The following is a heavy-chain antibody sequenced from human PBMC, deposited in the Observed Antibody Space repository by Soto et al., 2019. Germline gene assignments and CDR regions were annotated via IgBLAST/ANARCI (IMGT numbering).Heavy chain of an antibody. D-gene: IGHD3-16*01. CDR2: IYYSGST. Sequence: SETLFLTCTVSGGSISSSSYYWGWIRQPPGKGLEWIGSIYYSGSTYYNPSLKSRVTISVDMSKNQFSLKLSSVTAADTAVYYCARHYPWGGYYYYGMDVWGQGTTVTVSS. CDR1: GGSISSSSYY. CDR3: ARHYPWGGYYYYGMDV. V-gene: IGHV4-39*01. J-gene: IGHJ6*02.